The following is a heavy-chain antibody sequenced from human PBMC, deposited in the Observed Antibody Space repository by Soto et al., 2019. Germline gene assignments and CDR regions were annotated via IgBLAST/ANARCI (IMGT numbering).Heavy chain of an antibody. CDR2: IYSAGST. V-gene: IGHV3-53*01. D-gene: IGHD1-26*01. J-gene: IGHJ4*02. CDR1: GLTVSRTQ. CDR3: ARATSWELETYYFGY. Sequence: LRLSCAVSGLTVSRTQMSWVRQAPGKGLQWVSVIYSAGSTYYANAVKGRFTISRDNAKNSLYLHMTSLRAEDTAVYYCARATSWELETYYFGYWGQGTLVTVSS.